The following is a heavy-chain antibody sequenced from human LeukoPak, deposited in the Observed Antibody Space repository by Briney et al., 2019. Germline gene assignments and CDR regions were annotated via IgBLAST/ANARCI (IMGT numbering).Heavy chain of an antibody. D-gene: IGHD2-21*02. CDR3: AKAVVVTAPFDY. CDR1: GFTFSCYG. V-gene: IGHV3-23*01. CDR2: ISGSGGNT. Sequence: PGGSLRLSCAASGFTFSCYGMSWVRQAPGKGLEWVSTISGSGGNTYYADSVKGRFTISRDNSKNTLYLQMNSLRAEDTAVYYCAKAVVVTAPFDYWGQGTLVTVSS. J-gene: IGHJ4*02.